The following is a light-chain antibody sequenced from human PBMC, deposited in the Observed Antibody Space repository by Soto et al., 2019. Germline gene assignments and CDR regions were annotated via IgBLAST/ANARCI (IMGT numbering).Light chain of an antibody. J-gene: IGKJ3*01. CDR3: QQYGSSPRFT. Sequence: EIVLTQSPGTLSLSPGERATLSCRASQSVSSSYLAWYQQKPGQAPRLLIYGAYSRATGITDRFSGSGSGTDFTLTISRLEPEDCAVNYCQQYGSSPRFTFGPGTKVDIK. CDR1: QSVSSSY. CDR2: GAY. V-gene: IGKV3-20*01.